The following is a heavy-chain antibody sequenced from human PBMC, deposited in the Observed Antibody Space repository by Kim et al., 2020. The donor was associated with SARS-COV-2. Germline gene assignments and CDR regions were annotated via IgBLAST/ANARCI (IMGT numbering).Heavy chain of an antibody. V-gene: IGHV3-11*04. J-gene: IGHJ4*02. CDR3: ARVGYYYGSGSLDY. D-gene: IGHD3-10*01. Sequence: ADSVKGRFTISRDNAKNSLYLQMTSLRAEDTAVYYCARVGYYYGSGSLDYWGQGTLVTVSS.